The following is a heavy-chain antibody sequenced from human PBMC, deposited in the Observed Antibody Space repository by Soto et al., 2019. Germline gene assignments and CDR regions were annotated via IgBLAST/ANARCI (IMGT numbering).Heavy chain of an antibody. CDR3: ESDNITGLFDY. CDR2: IYYNVTT. Sequence: SETLSLTCTVIGGSIRSPNFSWSWIRQHPGKDPEWIGNIYYNVTTTYSPSLESRLTISLDTSKNQFSLTLKSVTAAETDVYYCESDNITGLFDYCGQRSLVPVSA. V-gene: IGHV4-31*03. J-gene: IGHJ4*02. CDR1: GGSIRSPNFS. D-gene: IGHD2-8*02.